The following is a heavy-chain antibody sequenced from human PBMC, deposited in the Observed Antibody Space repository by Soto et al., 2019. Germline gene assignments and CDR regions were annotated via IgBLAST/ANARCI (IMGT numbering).Heavy chain of an antibody. CDR2: IWYDGSNK. Sequence: GGSLRLSCAASGFTFSSYGMHWVRQAPGKGLEWVAVIWYDGSNKYYADSVKGRFTISRDNSKNTLYLQMNSLRAEDTAVYYCARGGYCSSTSCYYYYYMDVWGKGTTVTVSS. CDR1: GFTFSSYG. J-gene: IGHJ6*03. V-gene: IGHV3-33*01. CDR3: ARGGYCSSTSCYYYYYMDV. D-gene: IGHD2-2*03.